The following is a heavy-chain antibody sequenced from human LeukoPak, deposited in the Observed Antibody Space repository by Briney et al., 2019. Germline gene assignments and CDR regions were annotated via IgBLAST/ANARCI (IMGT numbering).Heavy chain of an antibody. CDR2: INHSGST. J-gene: IGHJ4*02. CDR1: GGSFSVYY. CDR3: AREAPPPQLTYDY. V-gene: IGHV4-34*01. Sequence: SETLSLTCAAYGGSFSVYYWSWIRQPPGKGLEWIGEINHSGSTNYNPSLKSRVTISVDTSKNQFSLKLSSVTAADTAVYYCAREAPPPQLTYDYWGQGTLVTVSS. D-gene: IGHD6-13*01.